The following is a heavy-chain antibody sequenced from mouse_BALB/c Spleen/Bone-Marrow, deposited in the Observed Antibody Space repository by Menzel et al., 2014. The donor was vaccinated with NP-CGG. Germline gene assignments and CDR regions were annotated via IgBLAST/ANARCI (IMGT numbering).Heavy chain of an antibody. V-gene: IGHV5-6-3*01. J-gene: IGHJ2*01. CDR3: ARDSNDY. CDR2: INSNGGST. Sequence: EVQLVESGGGLAQPGGSLKLSCAASGFTFXSYGMSWVRQTPDKRLELVATINSNGGSTYYPDSVKGRFTISRDDAKNTLYLQMSSLKSEDTAMYYCARDSNDYWGQGTTLTVSS. CDR1: GFTFXSYG.